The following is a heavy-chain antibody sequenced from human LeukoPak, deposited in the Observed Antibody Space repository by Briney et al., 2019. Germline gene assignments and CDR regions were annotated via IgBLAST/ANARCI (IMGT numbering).Heavy chain of an antibody. CDR1: GGTFSSYA. V-gene: IGHV1-69*13. D-gene: IGHD2-2*01. J-gene: IGHJ6*03. Sequence: ASVKVSCKASGGTFSSYAISWVRQAPGQGLEWMGGIIPIFGTANYAQKFQGRVTITADESTSTAYMELSSLRSEDTAVYYCARDIVVVPAYPTYYYYYMDVWGKGTTVTVS. CDR3: ARDIVVVPAYPTYYYYYMDV. CDR2: IIPIFGTA.